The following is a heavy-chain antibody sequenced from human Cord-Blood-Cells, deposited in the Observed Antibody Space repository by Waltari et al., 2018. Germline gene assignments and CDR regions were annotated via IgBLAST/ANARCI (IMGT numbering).Heavy chain of an antibody. CDR2: IYYSGST. J-gene: IGHJ5*02. Sequence: QLQLQESGPGLVKPSETLSLPCTVPGGSISSSSYYWGWIRQPPGKGLEWIGSIYYSGSTYYNPSLKSRVTISVDTSKNQFSLKLSSVTAADTAVYYCARSKLVWFDPWGQGTLVTVSS. CDR1: GGSISSSSYY. CDR3: ARSKLVWFDP. D-gene: IGHD6-6*01. V-gene: IGHV4-39*01.